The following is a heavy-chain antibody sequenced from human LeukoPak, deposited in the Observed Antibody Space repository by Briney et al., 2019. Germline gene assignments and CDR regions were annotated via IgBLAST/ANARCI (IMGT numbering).Heavy chain of an antibody. D-gene: IGHD3-22*01. J-gene: IGHJ3*02. V-gene: IGHV3-48*01. CDR3: ARVRSSYYYESSGYYHYDALDI. CDR2: IDSSSGTI. CDR1: GFSFSPYS. Sequence: PGGSLRLSCAGSGFSFSPYSMNWLRQAPGKGLEWVSYIDSSSGTIYYADSVRGRFTISGDNAKNSLYLQMNSLRAEDTAVYYCARVRSSYYYESSGYYHYDALDIWGQGTMVTVSS.